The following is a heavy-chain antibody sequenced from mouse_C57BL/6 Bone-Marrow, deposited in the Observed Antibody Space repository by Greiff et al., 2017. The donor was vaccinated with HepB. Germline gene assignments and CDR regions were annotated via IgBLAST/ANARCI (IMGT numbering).Heavy chain of an antibody. V-gene: IGHV5-6*01. CDR1: GFTFSSYG. CDR3: ARPVLFDY. CDR2: ISSGGSYT. Sequence: EVQLVESGGDLVKPGGSLKLSCAASGFTFSSYGMSWVRQTPDKRLEWVATISSGGSYTYYPDSVKGRFTISRDNAKNTLYLQMSSLKSEDTAMYYCARPVLFDYWGQGTTLTVSS. J-gene: IGHJ2*01.